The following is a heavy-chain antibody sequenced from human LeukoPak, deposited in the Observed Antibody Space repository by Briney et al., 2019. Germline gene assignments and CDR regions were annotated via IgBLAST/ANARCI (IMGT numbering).Heavy chain of an antibody. D-gene: IGHD3-3*01. Sequence: ASVRVSCKTSGYSFTDYYIHWVRQAPGQGIEWMAWINTKTGRTSSARKFQGRVTMTRDPSITTVYMDMAWLTSDDTAIYFCARADFIDAGPYLIGPWGQGTLVTVSS. V-gene: IGHV1-2*02. CDR2: INTKTGRT. CDR3: ARADFIDAGPYLIGP. J-gene: IGHJ5*02. CDR1: GYSFTDYY.